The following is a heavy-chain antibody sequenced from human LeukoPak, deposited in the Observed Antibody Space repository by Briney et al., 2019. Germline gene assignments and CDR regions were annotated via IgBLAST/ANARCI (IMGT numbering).Heavy chain of an antibody. J-gene: IGHJ6*02. D-gene: IGHD1-26*01. CDR3: ARELLVGATRDTYYYYGMDV. CDR2: ISYDGSNK. Sequence: GRSLRLSCAASGFTFSSYAMHWVRQAPGKGLEWVAVISYDGSNKYYADSVKGRFTISRDNSKNTLYLQMNSLRAEDTAVCYCARELLVGATRDTYYYYGMDVWGQGTTVTVSS. CDR1: GFTFSSYA. V-gene: IGHV3-30-3*01.